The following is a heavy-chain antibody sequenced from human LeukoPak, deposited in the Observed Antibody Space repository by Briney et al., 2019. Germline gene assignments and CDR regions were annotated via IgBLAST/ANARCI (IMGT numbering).Heavy chain of an antibody. V-gene: IGHV3-7*04. J-gene: IGHJ4*02. CDR1: GFTSTTYW. CDR3: ARGKGKDY. CDR2: IKQDGSEK. Sequence: GGSLRLSCAASGFTSTTYWMTWVRQAPGKGLEWVANIKQDGSEKYYVESVKGRFTISRDNAKNSLYLQMNSLRAEDTAVYYCARGKGKDYWGQGTLVTVSS.